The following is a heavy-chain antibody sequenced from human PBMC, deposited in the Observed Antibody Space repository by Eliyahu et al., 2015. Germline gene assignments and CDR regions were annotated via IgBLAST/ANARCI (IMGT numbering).Heavy chain of an antibody. V-gene: IGHV5-10-1*01. Sequence: SPSFQGHVTISADKSISTAYLQWSSLKASDTAMYYCARPRGSSSWLRAFDIWGQGTMVTVSS. D-gene: IGHD6-13*01. CDR3: ARPRGSSSWLRAFDI. J-gene: IGHJ3*02.